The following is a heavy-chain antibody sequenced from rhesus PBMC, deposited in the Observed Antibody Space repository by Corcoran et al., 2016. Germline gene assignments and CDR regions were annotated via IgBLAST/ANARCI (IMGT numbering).Heavy chain of an antibody. Sequence: QVQLQESGPAVVKPSETLSLTCAVSGGSISSSNWWSWIRQSPGKGLEWIGGIYGSGGSTEYNPSLKSRVTISIDTSKNQFALKLSSVTAADTAVYYCARHVVIIRYFDYWGQGVLVTVSS. J-gene: IGHJ4*01. CDR3: ARHVVIIRYFDY. CDR1: GGSISSSNW. V-gene: IGHV4-93*02. D-gene: IGHD3-34*01. CDR2: IYGSGGST.